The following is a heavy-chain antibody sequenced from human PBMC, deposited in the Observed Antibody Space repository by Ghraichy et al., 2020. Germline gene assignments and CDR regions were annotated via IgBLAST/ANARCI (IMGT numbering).Heavy chain of an antibody. CDR1: GFTFSNYA. CDR2: IGGKGGPT. V-gene: IGHV3-23*01. J-gene: IGHJ5*02. D-gene: IGHD2-15*01. CDR3: AKACGFCSGGACASYNWFDP. Sequence: GSLRLSCAGSGFTFSNYAMSWVRQAPGKGLEWVSTIGGKGGPTYYADSVKGRFTISRDNSKNTLYLQMNSLRVEDTAVYYCAKACGFCSGGACASYNWFDPWGQGTLVTVSS.